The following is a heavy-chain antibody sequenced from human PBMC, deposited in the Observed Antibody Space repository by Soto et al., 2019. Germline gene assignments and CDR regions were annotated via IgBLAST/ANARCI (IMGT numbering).Heavy chain of an antibody. CDR3: ARKDKSGYFNWFDP. J-gene: IGHJ5*02. Sequence: PGESLKISCRTSGYRFTSYWIAWVRQMPGKGLEWMGIIFPSDSDTRYSPSFQGQVTISADRSTSTVFLQWASLKASDTAVYFCARKDKSGYFNWFDPWCQGTLVTVS. D-gene: IGHD3-22*01. V-gene: IGHV5-51*01. CDR2: IFPSDSDT. CDR1: GYRFTSYW.